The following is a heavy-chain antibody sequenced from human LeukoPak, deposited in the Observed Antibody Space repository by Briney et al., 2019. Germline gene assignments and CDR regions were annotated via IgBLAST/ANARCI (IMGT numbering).Heavy chain of an antibody. J-gene: IGHJ4*02. D-gene: IGHD3-16*01. CDR1: GYTFSRHG. V-gene: IGHV3-33*05. Sequence: GGSLRLSCAASGYTFSRHGIHWVRQAPGKGLEWVAVISYDGSNKYYADSVKGRFTISRDNAKNSLDLVMSSLRVDDTAVYYCARIRGDYYFDYWGQGTLVTVSS. CDR2: ISYDGSNK. CDR3: ARIRGDYYFDY.